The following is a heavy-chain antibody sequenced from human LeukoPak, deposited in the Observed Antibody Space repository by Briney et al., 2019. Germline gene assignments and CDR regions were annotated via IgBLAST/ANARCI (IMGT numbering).Heavy chain of an antibody. D-gene: IGHD6-6*01. CDR3: ARDLEYSSSLVYYYYYMDV. CDR1: GGSFSGYY. Sequence: SETLSLTCAVYGGSFSGYYWSWIRQPPGKGLEWIGEINHSGSTNYNPSLKSRVTISVDTSKNQFSLKLSSVTAADTAVYYCARDLEYSSSLVYYYYYMDVWGKGTTVTVSS. CDR2: INHSGST. J-gene: IGHJ6*03. V-gene: IGHV4-34*01.